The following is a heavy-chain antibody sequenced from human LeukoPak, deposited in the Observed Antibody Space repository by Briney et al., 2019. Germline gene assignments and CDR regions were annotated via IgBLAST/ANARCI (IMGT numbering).Heavy chain of an antibody. CDR2: INHNGNVN. CDR1: GFTFSSYW. CDR3: ARDRDY. Sequence: GGSLRLSCAASGFTFSSYWMNWARQAPGKGLEWVASINHNGNVNYYVDSVKGRFTISRDNAKNSLYLQMSNLRAEDTAVYFCARDRDYWGQGTLVTVSS. V-gene: IGHV3-7*03. J-gene: IGHJ4*02.